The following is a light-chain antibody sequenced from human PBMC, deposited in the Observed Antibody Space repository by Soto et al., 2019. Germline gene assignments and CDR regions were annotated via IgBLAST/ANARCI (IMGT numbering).Light chain of an antibody. CDR2: AAS. CDR1: QSISSY. J-gene: IGKJ2*01. CDR3: QQGYSFPHT. V-gene: IGKV1-39*01. Sequence: DLQMTQSPSSLSASVEDRVTITCRASQSISSYLNWYQQKPGKAPKLLIYAASSLQSGVPSRFSGSGSGTDFTLTISSLQPEDFATYYCQQGYSFPHTFGQGTKLEIK.